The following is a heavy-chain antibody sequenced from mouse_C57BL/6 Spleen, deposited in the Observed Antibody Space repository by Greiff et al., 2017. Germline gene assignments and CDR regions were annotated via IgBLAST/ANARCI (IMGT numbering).Heavy chain of an antibody. CDR1: GYTFTSYW. Sequence: QVQLQQPGAELVRPGSSVKLSCKASGYTFTSYWMDWVKQRPGQGLEWIGNIYPSDSETHYNQQFKDKATLTVDKSSSTAYMQLSSLTSEDSAVYYCARRHGNYAMDYWGQGTSVTVSS. D-gene: IGHD6-1*01. CDR2: IYPSDSET. J-gene: IGHJ4*01. CDR3: ARRHGNYAMDY. V-gene: IGHV1-61*01.